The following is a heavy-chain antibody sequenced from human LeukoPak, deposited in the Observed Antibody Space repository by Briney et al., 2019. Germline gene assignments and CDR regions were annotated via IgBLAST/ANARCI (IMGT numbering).Heavy chain of an antibody. CDR2: IKQDGSEK. J-gene: IGHJ4*02. Sequence: GGSLRLSCAASGFTFSSYAMSWVRQAPGKGLEWVANIKQDGSEKYYVDSVKGRFTISRDNAKNSLYLQMNSLRAEDTAVYYCARDERIGSWRVSYFDYWGQGTLVTVSS. D-gene: IGHD6-13*01. CDR3: ARDERIGSWRVSYFDY. CDR1: GFTFSSYA. V-gene: IGHV3-7*01.